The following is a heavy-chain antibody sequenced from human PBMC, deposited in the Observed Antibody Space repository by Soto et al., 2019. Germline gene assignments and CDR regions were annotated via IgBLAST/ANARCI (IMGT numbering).Heavy chain of an antibody. CDR3: ARDSLTIFGVVIKVPYGMDV. V-gene: IGHV4-38-2*02. Sequence: SETLSLTCAVSGYSISSGYYWGWIRQPPGKGLEWIGSIYHSGSTYYNPSLKSRVTISVDTSKNQFSLKLSSVTAADTAAYYCARDSLTIFGVVIKVPYGMDVWGQGTTVTSP. CDR2: IYHSGST. D-gene: IGHD3-3*01. CDR1: GYSISSGYY. J-gene: IGHJ6*02.